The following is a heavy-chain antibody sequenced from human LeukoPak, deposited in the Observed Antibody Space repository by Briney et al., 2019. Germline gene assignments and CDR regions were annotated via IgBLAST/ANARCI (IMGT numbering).Heavy chain of an antibody. CDR1: GYTFTSYA. Sequence: ASVKVSCKASGYTFTSYAMNWVRQAPGQGLEWMGWINTNTGNPTYAQGFTGRFVFSLDTSVNTAYLQISSLKAEDTAVYYCARSDGDGYNFPPREDAFDIWGQGTMVTVSS. D-gene: IGHD5-24*01. CDR2: INTNTGNP. J-gene: IGHJ3*02. V-gene: IGHV7-4-1*02. CDR3: ARSDGDGYNFPPREDAFDI.